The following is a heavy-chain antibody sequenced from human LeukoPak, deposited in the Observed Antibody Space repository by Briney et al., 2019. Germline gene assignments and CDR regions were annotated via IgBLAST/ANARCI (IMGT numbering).Heavy chain of an antibody. CDR3: AKDRSYGSGSYWFWSDAFDI. CDR1: GFTFSSYA. Sequence: GGSLRLSCAASGFTFSSYAMSWVRQAPGKGLEWVSAISGSGGSTYYADSVKGRFTISRDNSKNTLYLQMNSLRAEDTVVYYCAKDRSYGSGSYWFWSDAFDIWGQGTMVTVSS. CDR2: ISGSGGST. D-gene: IGHD3-10*01. V-gene: IGHV3-23*01. J-gene: IGHJ3*02.